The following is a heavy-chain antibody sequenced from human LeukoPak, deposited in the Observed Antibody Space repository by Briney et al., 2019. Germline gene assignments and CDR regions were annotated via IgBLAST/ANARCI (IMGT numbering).Heavy chain of an antibody. CDR3: ARGGVGSCSSTNCYSTLTYFDY. CDR1: GYTFTSYY. V-gene: IGHV1-46*01. J-gene: IGHJ4*02. D-gene: IGHD2-2*01. CDR2: INPSGGST. Sequence: ASVKVSCKASGYTFTSYYMHWVRQAPGQGLEWMGIINPSGGSTSYAQKFQGRVTMTRDMSTSTVYMELSSLRSEDTAVYYCARGGVGSCSSTNCYSTLTYFDYWGQGTLVTVSS.